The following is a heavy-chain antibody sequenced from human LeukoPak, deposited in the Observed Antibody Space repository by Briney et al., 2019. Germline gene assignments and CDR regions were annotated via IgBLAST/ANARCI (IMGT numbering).Heavy chain of an antibody. V-gene: IGHV3-30-3*02. CDR3: AKPTRRSTVIEGWFDP. D-gene: IGHD4-17*01. CDR2: ISYDGSNK. CDR1: GFTFSSYA. Sequence: GGSLRLSCAASGFTFSSYAMHWVRQAPGKGLEWVAVISYDGSNKYYADSVKGRFTISRDNSKNTLYLQMNSLRAEDTAVYYCAKPTRRSTVIEGWFDPWGQGTLVTVSS. J-gene: IGHJ5*02.